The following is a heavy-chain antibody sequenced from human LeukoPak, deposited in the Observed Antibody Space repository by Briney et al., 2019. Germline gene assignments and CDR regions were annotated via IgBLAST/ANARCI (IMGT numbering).Heavy chain of an antibody. V-gene: IGHV3-23*01. CDR1: GFTFSSYA. J-gene: IGHJ6*02. D-gene: IGHD1-7*01. CDR3: AKHNWNYEDSYYYYGMDV. Sequence: GGSLRLSCAASGFTFSSYAMSWVRQAPGKGLEWILAISGSGAYPSYADSVKGRFTISRDNSKNTLYLQMNSLRAEDTAVYYCAKHNWNYEDSYYYYGMDVWGQGTTVTVSS. CDR2: ISGSGAYP.